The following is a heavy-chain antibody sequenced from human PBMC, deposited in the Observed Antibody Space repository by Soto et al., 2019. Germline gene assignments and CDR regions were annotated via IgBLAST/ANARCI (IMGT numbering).Heavy chain of an antibody. Sequence: GGSLRLSCAASGFTFSSYAMSWVRQAPGKGLEWVSAISGSGGSTYYADSVKGRFTISRDNPKNTLYLQMNSLRAEDTAVYYCAKDAVVVGSYCYYYMCVWGKGTTVTVSS. CDR1: GFTFSSYA. CDR2: ISGSGGST. CDR3: AKDAVVVGSYCYYYMCV. V-gene: IGHV3-23*01. J-gene: IGHJ6*03. D-gene: IGHD2-15*01.